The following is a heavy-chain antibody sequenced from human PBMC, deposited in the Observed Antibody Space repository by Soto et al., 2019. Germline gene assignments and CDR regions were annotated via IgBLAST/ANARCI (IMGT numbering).Heavy chain of an antibody. CDR2: MYYIGST. CDR1: GGSISSYH. Sequence: SETLSLTCTVSGGSISSYHWSWIRQPPGKGLEWIGFMYYIGSTNYNPSLKSRVTMSLDTPKNQFSLKLSSVTAADTAVYYCAKHDKQDHYFDYWGQGTLVTVSS. J-gene: IGHJ4*02. CDR3: AKHDKQDHYFDY. V-gene: IGHV4-59*08.